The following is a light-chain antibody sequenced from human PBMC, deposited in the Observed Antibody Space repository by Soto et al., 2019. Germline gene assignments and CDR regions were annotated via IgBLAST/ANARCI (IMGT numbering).Light chain of an antibody. CDR3: QQSISTPT. J-gene: IGKJ2*01. Sequence: DFQMTQSPSSLSAYVGDRVTITCRASQTVNIYLNGYQQKPGKAPKLLIYTASSLHSGVSSRFSGSGAGTDFTLTISSVQPEDFATYYCQQSISTPTFGQGTRLEIK. CDR2: TAS. V-gene: IGKV1-39*01. CDR1: QTVNIY.